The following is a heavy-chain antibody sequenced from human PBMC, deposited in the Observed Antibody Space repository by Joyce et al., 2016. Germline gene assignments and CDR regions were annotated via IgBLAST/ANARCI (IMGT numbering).Heavy chain of an antibody. CDR2: IYPGDSDT. Sequence: EVQLVQSGAEVKKPGESLKISCKGSGYSFTTFCIDWVRQMPGKGLGWMGTIYPGDSDTRYSPSFQGQVTVSVDNSISTAYLQWSSLKDSDTAMYYCARHIGLGKPPDYWGQGTLVTVSS. V-gene: IGHV5-51*01. CDR3: ARHIGLGKPPDY. D-gene: IGHD7-27*01. J-gene: IGHJ4*02. CDR1: GYSFTTFC.